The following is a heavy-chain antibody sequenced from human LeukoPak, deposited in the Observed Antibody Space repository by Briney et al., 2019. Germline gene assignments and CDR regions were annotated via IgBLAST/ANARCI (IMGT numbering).Heavy chain of an antibody. CDR2: INHSGST. J-gene: IGHJ6*02. D-gene: IGHD3-16*01. CDR3: ARVTAIPYVWGSSAYYYGMDV. CDR1: GGSFSGYY. Sequence: SETLSLTCAVYGGSFSGYYWSWIRQPPGKGLEWIGEINHSGSTNYNPSLKSRVTISVDTSKNQFSLKLSSVTAADTAVYYCARVTAIPYVWGSSAYYYGMDVWGQGTTVTVSS. V-gene: IGHV4-34*01.